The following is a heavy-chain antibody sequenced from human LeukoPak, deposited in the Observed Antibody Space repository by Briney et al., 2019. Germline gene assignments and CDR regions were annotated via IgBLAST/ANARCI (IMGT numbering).Heavy chain of an antibody. J-gene: IGHJ4*02. D-gene: IGHD3-22*01. CDR1: GFTFDDYA. Sequence: GRSLRLSCAASGFTFDDYAMHWVRQAPGKGLEWVSGISWNSGSIGYADSVKGRFTISRDNAKNSLYLQMNSLRAEDTALYYCAKDLDGYYDSSGYYLGNYFDYWGQGTLVTVSS. CDR3: AKDLDGYYDSSGYYLGNYFDY. V-gene: IGHV3-9*01. CDR2: ISWNSGSI.